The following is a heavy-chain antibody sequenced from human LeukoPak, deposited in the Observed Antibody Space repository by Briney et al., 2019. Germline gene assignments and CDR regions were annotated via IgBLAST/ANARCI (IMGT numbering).Heavy chain of an antibody. D-gene: IGHD1-26*01. Sequence: SETLSLTCTVCGGSISNSYWSWVRQPPGKGLEWIGHIYSSGSTTYSPSLKSRVTMSVDTSKNQFSLKLTSVTAADTAVYYCARHRSDGTYPLDYWGQGALVTVSS. CDR1: GGSISNSY. V-gene: IGHV4-59*08. J-gene: IGHJ4*02. CDR3: ARHRSDGTYPLDY. CDR2: IYSSGST.